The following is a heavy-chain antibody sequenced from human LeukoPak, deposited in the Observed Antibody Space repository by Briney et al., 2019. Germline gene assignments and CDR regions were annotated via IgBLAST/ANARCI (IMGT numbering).Heavy chain of an antibody. CDR2: IIPIFGTA. J-gene: IGHJ4*02. CDR3: ARGGGLYDFWSGYSPNPFDY. D-gene: IGHD3-3*01. Sequence: GASVKVSCKASGGTFSSYAISWVRQAPGQGLEWMGGIIPIFGTANYAQKFQGRVTITADESTSTAYMELSGLRSEDTAVYYCARGGGLYDFWSGYSPNPFDYWGQGTLVTVSS. CDR1: GGTFSSYA. V-gene: IGHV1-69*13.